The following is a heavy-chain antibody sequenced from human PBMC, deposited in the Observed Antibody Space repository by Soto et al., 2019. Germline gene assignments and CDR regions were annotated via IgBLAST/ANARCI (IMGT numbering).Heavy chain of an antibody. J-gene: IGHJ4*02. V-gene: IGHV2-5*02. D-gene: IGHD5-18*01. Sequence: SGPTLVNPIQTLTLTCTFSGFSLSTSGEGVGWIRQPPGKALEWLALIYWDDDKRYSPSLKSRLTITKNTSKNQVVLIMDNMDPVDTATYYCAHLRSYGSLGDYFENWGQGTLVTVSS. CDR3: AHLRSYGSLGDYFEN. CDR2: IYWDDDK. CDR1: GFSLSTSGEG.